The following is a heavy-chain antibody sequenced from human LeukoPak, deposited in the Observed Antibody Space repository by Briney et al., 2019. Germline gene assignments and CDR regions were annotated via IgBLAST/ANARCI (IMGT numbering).Heavy chain of an antibody. D-gene: IGHD1-14*01. V-gene: IGHV4-39*01. J-gene: IGHJ3*02. Sequence: SETLSLTCTVSGGSISSSSYYWGWIRQPPGKGLEWIGSIYYSGSTYYNPSLKSRVTISVDTSKNQFSLKLSSVTAADTAVYFCARGGTGPDIWGQGTLVTVSS. CDR1: GGSISSSSYY. CDR2: IYYSGST. CDR3: ARGGTGPDI.